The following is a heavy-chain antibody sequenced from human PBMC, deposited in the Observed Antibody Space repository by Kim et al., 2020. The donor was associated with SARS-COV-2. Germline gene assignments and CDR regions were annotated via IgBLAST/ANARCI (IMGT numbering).Heavy chain of an antibody. J-gene: IGHJ1*01. D-gene: IGHD6-6*01. CDR1: GGSFSGYY. Sequence: SETLSLTCAVYGGSFSGYYWSWIRQPPGKGLEWIGEINHSGSTNYNPSLKSRVTISVDTSKNQFSLKLSSVTAADTAVYYCARGGLSGIAARRGYFQHWGQGTLVTVSS. V-gene: IGHV4-34*01. CDR2: INHSGST. CDR3: ARGGLSGIAARRGYFQH.